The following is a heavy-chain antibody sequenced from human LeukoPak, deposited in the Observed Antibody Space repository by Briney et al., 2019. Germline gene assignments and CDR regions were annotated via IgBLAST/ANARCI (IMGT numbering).Heavy chain of an antibody. CDR2: INHSGST. J-gene: IGHJ4*02. CDR1: GGSFSGYY. V-gene: IGHV4-34*01. Sequence: SETLSLTCAVYGGSFSGYYWSWIRQPPGKGLEWIGEINHSGSTNYNPSLKSRVTISVDTSKNQFSLKLSSVTAADTAVYYCASAVYGGNAEVSRDYWRQGTLVTVSS. D-gene: IGHD4-23*01. CDR3: ASAVYGGNAEVSRDY.